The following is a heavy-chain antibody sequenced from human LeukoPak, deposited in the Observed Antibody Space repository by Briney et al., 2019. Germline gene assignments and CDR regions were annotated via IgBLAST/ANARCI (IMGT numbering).Heavy chain of an antibody. CDR2: IYYSGST. CDR3: ARDRVDYYDSSGYYYVGGFDP. CDR1: GGSISSYY. Sequence: ASETLSLTCTVSGGSISSYYWGWIRQPPGKGLEWIGYIYYSGSTNYNPSLKSRVTISVDTSKNQFSLKLSSVTAADTAVYYCARDRVDYYDSSGYYYVGGFDPWGQGTLVTVSS. J-gene: IGHJ5*02. V-gene: IGHV4-59*01. D-gene: IGHD3-22*01.